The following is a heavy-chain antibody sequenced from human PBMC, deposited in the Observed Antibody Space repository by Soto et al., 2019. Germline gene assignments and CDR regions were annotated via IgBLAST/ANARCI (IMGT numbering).Heavy chain of an antibody. J-gene: IGHJ4*02. V-gene: IGHV4-39*01. D-gene: IGHD3-9*01. CDR2: IYYSGST. CDR1: GGSISSSSYY. CDR3: ARHYGLHPLTFDY. Sequence: QLQLQESGPGLVKPSETLSLTCTVSGGSISSSSYYWGWIRQPPGKGLEWIGSIYYSGSTYYNPSLKSRVTISVDTSKNHLSLKLSSVTAADTAVYYCARHYGLHPLTFDYWGQGTLVTVSS.